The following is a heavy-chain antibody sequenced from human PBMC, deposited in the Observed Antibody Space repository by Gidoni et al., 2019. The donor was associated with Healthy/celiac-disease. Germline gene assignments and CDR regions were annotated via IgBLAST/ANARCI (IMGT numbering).Heavy chain of an antibody. CDR3: AKEPGTMVQGVIFPYFDY. V-gene: IGHV3-23*01. CDR2: ISGSGGST. D-gene: IGHD3-10*01. Sequence: EVQLLESGGGLVQPGGSLRLSCAASGFTFSRHAMSWVRQAPGKGLEWVSAISGSGGSTYYADSVKGRFTISRDNSKNTLYLQMNSLRAEDTAVYYCAKEPGTMVQGVIFPYFDYWGQGTLVTVSS. J-gene: IGHJ4*02. CDR1: GFTFSRHA.